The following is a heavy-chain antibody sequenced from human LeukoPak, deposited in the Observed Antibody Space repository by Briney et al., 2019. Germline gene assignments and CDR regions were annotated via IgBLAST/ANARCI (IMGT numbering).Heavy chain of an antibody. V-gene: IGHV3-30-3*01. CDR1: GFTFGSYA. CDR3: ARGHLDY. CDR2: ISYDGSNK. J-gene: IGHJ4*02. Sequence: PGGSLRLSCAASGFTFGSYAMHWVRQAPGKGLEWVAVISYDGSNKYYADSVKGRFTISRDNSKNTLYLQMNSLRAEDTAVYYCARGHLDYWGQGTLVTVSS.